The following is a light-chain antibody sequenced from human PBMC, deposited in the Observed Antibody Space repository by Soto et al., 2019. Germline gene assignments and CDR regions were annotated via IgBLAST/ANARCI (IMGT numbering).Light chain of an antibody. CDR2: GAS. J-gene: IGKJ4*01. CDR1: QSVNRN. CDR3: QQYNSSPLT. V-gene: IGKV3-15*01. Sequence: EVLLTQSPSTLSVSPGERATPSCRASQSVNRNLAWYQQRPGQAPRLLIYGASTRATDIPARFSGSGSGTEFTLTVSSLPSEDFELYSCQQYNSSPLTFGGGTKVDIK.